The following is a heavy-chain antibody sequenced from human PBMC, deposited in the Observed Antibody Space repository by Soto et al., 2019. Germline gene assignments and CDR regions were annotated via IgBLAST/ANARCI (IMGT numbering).Heavy chain of an antibody. D-gene: IGHD1-26*01. CDR3: ARQVGAKFPFEY. CDR2: IYYSGST. J-gene: IGHJ4*02. CDR1: GGSFSGYY. V-gene: IGHV4-59*08. Sequence: SETLSLTCAVYGGSFSGYYWSWIRQPPGKGLEWIGYIYYSGSTNYNPSLKSRVTISVDTSKNQFSLKLSSVTAADTAVYYCARQVGAKFPFEYWGQGTLVTVSS.